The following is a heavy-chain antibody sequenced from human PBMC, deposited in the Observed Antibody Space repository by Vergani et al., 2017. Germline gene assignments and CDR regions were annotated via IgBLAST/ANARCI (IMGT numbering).Heavy chain of an antibody. CDR3: ARHKEQLVPGNYYYYYYMDV. CDR1: GFSLNTRGVS. J-gene: IGHJ6*03. V-gene: IGHV4-39*01. D-gene: IGHD6-13*01. CDR2: IYYSGST. Sequence: KESGPTLVKPTQTLTLTCTFSGFSLNTRGVSVAWIRQPPGKGLAWIGTIYYSGSTYYNPSLKSRVTISVDTSKNQFSRKLNSVTAADTAVYYCARHKEQLVPGNYYYYYYMDVWGKGTTVTVSS.